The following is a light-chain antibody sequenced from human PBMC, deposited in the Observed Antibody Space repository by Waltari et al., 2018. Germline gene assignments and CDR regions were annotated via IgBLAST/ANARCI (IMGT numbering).Light chain of an antibody. CDR3: QHYNEWPPIT. Sequence: EIVLTQSPATLSGSPGETVTLSCTASQSVRGNLAWYQQRPGQAPRLLISGTYSRATGIPARFSGSGSDTQFTLTTSSLQSEDFAVYYCQHYNEWPPITFGPGTRVDIK. V-gene: IGKV3-15*01. J-gene: IGKJ3*01. CDR1: QSVRGN. CDR2: GTY.